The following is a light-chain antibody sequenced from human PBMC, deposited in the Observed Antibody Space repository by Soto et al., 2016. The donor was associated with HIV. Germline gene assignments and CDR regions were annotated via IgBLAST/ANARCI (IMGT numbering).Light chain of an antibody. V-gene: IGKV2-28*01. CDR1: QSLLYSNGYNY. CDR2: MGS. CDR3: QQALQTPWT. Sequence: DIVMTQSPLSLPVTPGEPASISCRSSQSLLYSNGYNYLNWYLQKPGQSPQLMIYMGSNRASGVPDRFSGSGSGTDFTLKISRVEAEDVGVYYCQQALQTPWTFGQGTEVEIK. J-gene: IGKJ1*01.